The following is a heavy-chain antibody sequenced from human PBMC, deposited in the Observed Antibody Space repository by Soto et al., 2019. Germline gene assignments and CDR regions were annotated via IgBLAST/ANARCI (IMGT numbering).Heavy chain of an antibody. CDR1: GFTFDDYA. J-gene: IGHJ6*03. Sequence: EVQLVESGGGLVHPGRSLRLSCAASGFTFDDYAMHWVRQAPGKGLEWVSSISWNSGDIGYADSVKGRFTISRDNAKNSIYLQMNSLRAEDTALYYCAKGNFAYYYYYMDVWGKGTTVTVSS. CDR3: AKGNFAYYYYYMDV. CDR2: ISWNSGDI. V-gene: IGHV3-9*01.